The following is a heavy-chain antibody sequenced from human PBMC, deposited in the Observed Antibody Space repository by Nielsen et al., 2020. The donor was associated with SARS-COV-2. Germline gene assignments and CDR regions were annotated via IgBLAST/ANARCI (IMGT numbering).Heavy chain of an antibody. Sequence: GESLKISCAGSGYTFRNYDMSWVRQAPGKGLEWLSYISSTGDTVHYAGSVKGRFTVSRDNAENSLYLQMTSLRAEDTAVYYCARQLLAWGQGTLVTVSS. CDR3: ARQLLA. CDR1: GYTFRNYD. CDR2: ISSTGDTV. J-gene: IGHJ5*02. V-gene: IGHV3-48*03. D-gene: IGHD5-24*01.